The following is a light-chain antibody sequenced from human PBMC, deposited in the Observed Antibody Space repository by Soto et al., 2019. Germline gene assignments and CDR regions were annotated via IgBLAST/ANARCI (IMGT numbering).Light chain of an antibody. J-gene: IGKJ1*01. CDR2: KAS. Sequence: DNRITQSPSTLSASVGDRVTITCLASQSISSWLSWYQQKPGKAPKLLIYKASSLESGVPSRFSGSGSGTEFTLTISSLQPDDFAAYYCQQYNSYSRTFGQGAKVDIK. CDR3: QQYNSYSRT. CDR1: QSISSW. V-gene: IGKV1-5*03.